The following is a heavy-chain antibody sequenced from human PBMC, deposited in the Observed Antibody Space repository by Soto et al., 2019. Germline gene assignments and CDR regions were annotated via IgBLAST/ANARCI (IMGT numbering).Heavy chain of an antibody. V-gene: IGHV1-69*02. Sequence: AASVKVSCKASGGTFSSYTISWVRQAPGQGLEWMGRIIPILGIVNYAQKFQGRVTITADKSTSTAYMELSSLRSEDTAVYYCARGPSYYCSGGSCYPEDDAFDIWGQGTMVTVSS. J-gene: IGHJ3*02. CDR1: GGTFSSYT. CDR3: ARGPSYYCSGGSCYPEDDAFDI. D-gene: IGHD2-15*01. CDR2: IIPILGIV.